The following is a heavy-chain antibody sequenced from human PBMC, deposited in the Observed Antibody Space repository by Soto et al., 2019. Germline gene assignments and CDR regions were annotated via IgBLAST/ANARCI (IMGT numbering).Heavy chain of an antibody. V-gene: IGHV3-9*01. Sequence: EVQLVESGGGLVQPGRSLRLSCAASGFTFDDYAMHWVRQAPGKGLEWVSGISWNSGSIGYADSVKGRFTISRDNAKNSLYRQMNGLRAEDTALYYCAKGPYRGWYEGGGWFDPWGQGTLVTVSS. D-gene: IGHD6-19*01. CDR3: AKGPYRGWYEGGGWFDP. CDR2: ISWNSGSI. CDR1: GFTFDDYA. J-gene: IGHJ5*02.